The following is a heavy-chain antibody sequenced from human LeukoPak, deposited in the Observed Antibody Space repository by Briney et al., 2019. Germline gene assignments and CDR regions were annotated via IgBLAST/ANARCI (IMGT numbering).Heavy chain of an antibody. Sequence: GSLRLSCAASGFTLSGNWMHWVRQAPGKGLMWVSRINSDGSATTYADFVKGRFTISRDNAKNTVYLQMNSLRVDDTAIYYCERDYGAWGQGTLVTVSP. CDR1: GFTLSGNW. V-gene: IGHV3-74*03. D-gene: IGHD4/OR15-4a*01. CDR2: INSDGSAT. J-gene: IGHJ5*02. CDR3: ERDYGA.